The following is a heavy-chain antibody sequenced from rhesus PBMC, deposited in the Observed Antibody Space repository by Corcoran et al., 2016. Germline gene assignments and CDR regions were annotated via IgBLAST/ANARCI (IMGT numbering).Heavy chain of an antibody. Sequence: QVQLQESGPGLVKPSATLSLTCTVSGGSFSSYWCSWIRQPPGKGLEWIGESNGNTGSTNYNPSRKSRVTISKDASKNQFSLKLSSVTAADTAVYYCASRGIVAAFDYWGQGVLVTVSS. V-gene: IGHV4-80*01. J-gene: IGHJ4*01. CDR2: SNGNTGST. D-gene: IGHD6-25*01. CDR3: ASRGIVAAFDY. CDR1: GGSFSSYW.